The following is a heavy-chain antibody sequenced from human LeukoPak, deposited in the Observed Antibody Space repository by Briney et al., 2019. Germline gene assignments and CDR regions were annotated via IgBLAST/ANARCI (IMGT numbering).Heavy chain of an antibody. D-gene: IGHD6-19*01. V-gene: IGHV3-23*01. J-gene: IGHJ4*02. Sequence: PGGSLRLSCAASGFTLTSYAMSWVRQAPGKGLEWVSAMSGDVTATYYADSVKGRFTISRDNSKNTLFLQMNSLRAEDTAVYYCAKDARRTSGWYFFDYWGQGTLVTVSS. CDR3: AKDARRTSGWYFFDY. CDR1: GFTLTSYA. CDR2: MSGDVTAT.